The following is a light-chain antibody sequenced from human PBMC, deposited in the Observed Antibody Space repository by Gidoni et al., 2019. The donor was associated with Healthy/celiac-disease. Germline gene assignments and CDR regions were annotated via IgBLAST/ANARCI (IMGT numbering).Light chain of an antibody. Sequence: IQLTPSPSSLSSSVGDRVTIPCRASKVISNALAWYQQKPGNAPKLLIYDATSLESVVPSRFSGSGAGTDFTLTISSLHPEDLVTYYCQQFNNYLCTFGGGTKVEIK. CDR2: DAT. J-gene: IGKJ4*02. CDR1: KVISNA. V-gene: IGKV1D-13*01. CDR3: QQFNNYLCT.